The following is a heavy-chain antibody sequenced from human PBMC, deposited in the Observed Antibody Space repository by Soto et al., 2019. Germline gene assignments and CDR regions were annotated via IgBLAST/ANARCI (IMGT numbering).Heavy chain of an antibody. V-gene: IGHV3-13*01. D-gene: IGHD6-13*01. Sequence: GGSLRLSCAASGFTFSSYDMHWVRQATGKGLEWVSAIGTAGDTYYPGSVKGRFTISRENAKNSLYLQMNSLRAGDTAVYYCARVNRLKGVAAAGSSYYYYYMDVWGKGTTVTVSS. J-gene: IGHJ6*03. CDR2: IGTAGDT. CDR3: ARVNRLKGVAAAGSSYYYYYMDV. CDR1: GFTFSSYD.